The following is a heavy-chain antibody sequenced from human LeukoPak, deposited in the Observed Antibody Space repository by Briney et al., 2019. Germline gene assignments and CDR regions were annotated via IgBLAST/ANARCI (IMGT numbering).Heavy chain of an antibody. CDR3: ARSQTGGTFDY. Sequence: SQTLSLTCLISGDIISSKSAAWNWIRQSPSGGLEWLGRTNYRSKWSSGYATSVRGRITINSDTSKNLFSLQLNSVTPEDTAMYFLARSQTGGTFDYWGQGVLVTVSS. CDR1: GDIISSKSAA. V-gene: IGHV6-1*01. CDR2: TNYRSKWSS. J-gene: IGHJ4*02. D-gene: IGHD3-16*01.